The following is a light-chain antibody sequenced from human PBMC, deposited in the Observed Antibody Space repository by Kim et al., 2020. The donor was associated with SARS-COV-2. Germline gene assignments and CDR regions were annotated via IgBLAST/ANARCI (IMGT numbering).Light chain of an antibody. CDR2: PVS. CDR1: QDISRY. J-gene: IGKJ1*01. Sequence: DIQMTQSPSSLSASVGDRVTITCRASQDISRYLNWYQQKPGKAHRLLTYPVSSLPSGIPSRFIGIGSETDFTLTISSLQLEVFATSSCQQTYSASRTFGQGSTV. V-gene: IGKV1-39*01. CDR3: QQTYSASRT.